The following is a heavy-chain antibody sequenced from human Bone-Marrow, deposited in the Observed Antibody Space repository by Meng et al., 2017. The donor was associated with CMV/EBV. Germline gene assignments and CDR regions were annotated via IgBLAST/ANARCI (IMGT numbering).Heavy chain of an antibody. J-gene: IGHJ3*02. CDR3: ARLFYDFWSGYVDAFYI. CDR1: GGSISSSSYY. Sequence: GSLRLSCTVPGGSISSSSYYWGWIRQPPGKGLEWIGSIYYSEGTYYNPSLKSRVTISVDTSKNQFSLKLSSVTAADTAVYYCARLFYDFWSGYVDAFYIWGQGTMVTVSS. CDR2: IYYSEGT. V-gene: IGHV4-39*07. D-gene: IGHD3-3*01.